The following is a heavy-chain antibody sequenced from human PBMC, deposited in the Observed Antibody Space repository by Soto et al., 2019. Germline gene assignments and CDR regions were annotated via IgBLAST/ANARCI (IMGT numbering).Heavy chain of an antibody. CDR3: SIGSWSAETFDV. CDR1: GGTFNTYT. J-gene: IGHJ3*01. V-gene: IGHV1-69*02. D-gene: IGHD2-2*01. Sequence: SVKVSCKAAGGTFNTYTLFWVRQAPGHGLEWMGRIIPMLPVTNSAQKFQGRLTLTAHKSTGTAFMELTSLTSDDTAVYYCSIGSWSAETFDVWGQGTMVTVSS. CDR2: IIPMLPVT.